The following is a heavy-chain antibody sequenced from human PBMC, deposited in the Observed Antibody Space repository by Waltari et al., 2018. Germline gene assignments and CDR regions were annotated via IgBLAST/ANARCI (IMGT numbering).Heavy chain of an antibody. CDR1: GFTFSSYA. D-gene: IGHD3-10*01. V-gene: IGHV3-23*01. Sequence: VQLLESGGGLVQPGGSLRLSCAASGFTFSSYAMSWVRQAPRKGLEWVSAITGSSSTTYHADSVKGRFIISRDNSKNTLSLQMNSLRAEDSAVYYCAKDLAFGGYDAFDIWGQGTMVTVSS. CDR3: AKDLAFGGYDAFDI. CDR2: ITGSSSTT. J-gene: IGHJ3*02.